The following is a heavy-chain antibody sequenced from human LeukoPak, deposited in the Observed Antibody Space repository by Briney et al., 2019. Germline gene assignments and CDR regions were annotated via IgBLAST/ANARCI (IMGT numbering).Heavy chain of an antibody. CDR3: ARQTEDTHYYYGMDV. CDR1: GGSISSYY. V-gene: IGHV4-59*08. CDR2: IYYSGST. J-gene: IGHJ6*02. Sequence: SETLSPTCSVSGGSISSYYWSWIRQPPGKGLEWIGYIYYSGSTNYNPSLKSRVTISVDTSKNQFFLELSSVTAADTAVYYCARQTEDTHYYYGMDVWGQGTTVTVSS.